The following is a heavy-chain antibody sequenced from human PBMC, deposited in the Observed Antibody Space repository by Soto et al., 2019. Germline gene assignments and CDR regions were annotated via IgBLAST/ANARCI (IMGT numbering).Heavy chain of an antibody. J-gene: IGHJ3*02. CDR1: GGSISSSSYY. CDR3: ARHMNVYGDYWPVGISFDI. D-gene: IGHD4-17*01. V-gene: IGHV4-39*01. CDR2: IYYSGST. Sequence: QLQLQESGPGLVKPSETLSLTCTVSGGSISSSSYYWGWIRQPPGKGLEWIVSIYYSGSTYYNPSLKSRFTISVCPSKNQCSLKLSSVAAAYTAVYYCARHMNVYGDYWPVGISFDIWGQGTMVTVSS.